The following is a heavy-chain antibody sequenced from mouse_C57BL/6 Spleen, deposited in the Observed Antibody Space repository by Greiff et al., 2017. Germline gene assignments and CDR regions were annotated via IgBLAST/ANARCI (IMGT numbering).Heavy chain of an antibody. CDR1: GYTFTSYW. CDR3: ARARNYGISYSYFAV. Sequence: VQLQQPGAELVKPGASVKLSCKASGYTFTSYWMHWVKQRPGQGLEWIGMIHPNSGSTNYNEKFKSKATLTVDKSSSTAYMQLSSLTSEDSAVYFYARARNYGISYSYFAVWGKGTTVTVSA. D-gene: IGHD1-1*01. J-gene: IGHJ1*03. CDR2: IHPNSGST. V-gene: IGHV1-64*01.